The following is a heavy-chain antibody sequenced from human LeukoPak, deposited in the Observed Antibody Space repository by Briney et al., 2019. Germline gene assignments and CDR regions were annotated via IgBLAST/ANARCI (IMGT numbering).Heavy chain of an antibody. D-gene: IGHD5-18*01. CDR3: ARDPGIRTTGFDY. V-gene: IGHV1-18*01. CDR1: GYTFTSYG. J-gene: IGHJ4*02. CDR2: ISGNNGNT. Sequence: ASVKVSCKASGYTFTSYGITWVRQAPGQGPEWKGWISGNNGNTNYAQKLQGRVTMTTDTSTSTAYMELRSLRSDDTAVYYCARDPGIRTTGFDYRGQGTLVTVSS.